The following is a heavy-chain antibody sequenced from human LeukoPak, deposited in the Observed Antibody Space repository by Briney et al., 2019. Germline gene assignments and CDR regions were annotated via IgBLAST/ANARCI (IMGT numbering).Heavy chain of an antibody. D-gene: IGHD2-21*02. Sequence: PSETLSLTCTVSGGSISRYYWSWIRQPPGKGLEWIGYIYYSGSTNYNPSLKSRVTISVDTSKNQFSLKLSSVTAADTAVYYCARGGPYLVVTAPWDYWGQGTLVTVSS. CDR3: ARGGPYLVVTAPWDY. CDR1: GGSISRYY. V-gene: IGHV4-59*01. J-gene: IGHJ4*02. CDR2: IYYSGST.